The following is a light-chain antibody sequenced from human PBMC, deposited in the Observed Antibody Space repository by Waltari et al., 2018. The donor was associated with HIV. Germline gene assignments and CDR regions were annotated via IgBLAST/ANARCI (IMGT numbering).Light chain of an antibody. CDR3: QQLNSYPHS. Sequence: DIQLTQSPSFLSASVGDRVTITCRASPGVRTYLAWYQQNPGKAPKLLIYGAYTLQSGVPSRFSGSGSGTEFTLTISSLQPGDSAIYYCQQLNSYPHSFGQGTKLEIK. J-gene: IGKJ2*03. CDR2: GAY. CDR1: PGVRTY. V-gene: IGKV1-9*01.